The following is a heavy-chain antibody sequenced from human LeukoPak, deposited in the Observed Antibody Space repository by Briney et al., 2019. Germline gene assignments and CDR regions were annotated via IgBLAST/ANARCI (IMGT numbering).Heavy chain of an antibody. CDR1: GGTFSSYG. V-gene: IGHV1-69*13. CDR3: ARDSSEFRSLIPH. D-gene: IGHD2-21*01. J-gene: IGHJ1*01. CDR2: IIPMFGTA. Sequence: ASVKVSCKASGGTFSSYGISWVRQAPGRGLEWMGGIIPMFGTAKYAQKFQGRVTITADESTSTAYMELRSLRSEDTAVYYCARDSSEFRSLIPHWGQGTLVTVSS.